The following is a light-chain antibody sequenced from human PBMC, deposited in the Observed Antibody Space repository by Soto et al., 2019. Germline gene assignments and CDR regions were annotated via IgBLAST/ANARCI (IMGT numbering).Light chain of an antibody. CDR1: QSVSSSY. Sequence: EIVLTQSPGTLSLSPGERATLSCRASQSVSSSYLAWYQQKPGQAPRLLIYGASSRATGIPDRLSGSGSGTDFTLTISRLEPEDFAVYYCQQYWTFGQGTKVEIK. J-gene: IGKJ1*01. CDR3: QQYWT. V-gene: IGKV3-20*01. CDR2: GAS.